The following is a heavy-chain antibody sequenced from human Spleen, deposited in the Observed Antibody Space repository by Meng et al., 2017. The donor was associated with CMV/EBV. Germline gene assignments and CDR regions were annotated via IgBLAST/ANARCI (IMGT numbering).Heavy chain of an antibody. Sequence: GGSLRLSCSASGFTFSLYGMHWVRQAPGKGLEWVSYISSSSSTIYYADSVKGRFTISRDNAKNSLYLQMNSLRAEDTAVYYCAREGVHDYVWGSYRYNYFDYWGQGTLVTVSS. CDR1: GFTFSLYG. CDR3: AREGVHDYVWGSYRYNYFDY. V-gene: IGHV3-48*04. CDR2: ISSSSSTI. J-gene: IGHJ4*02. D-gene: IGHD3-16*02.